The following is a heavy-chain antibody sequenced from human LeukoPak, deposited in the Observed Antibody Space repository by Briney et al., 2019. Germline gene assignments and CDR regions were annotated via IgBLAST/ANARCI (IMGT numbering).Heavy chain of an antibody. Sequence: SETLSLTCTVSGGSISSSSYYWGWIRQPPGKGLEWIGSIYYSGSTYYNPSLKSRVTISVDTSKNQFSLKLSSVTAADTAVYYCARDSGSHFDYWGQGTLVTVSS. CDR3: ARDSGSHFDY. V-gene: IGHV4-39*07. CDR2: IYYSGST. J-gene: IGHJ4*02. D-gene: IGHD1-26*01. CDR1: GGSISSSSYY.